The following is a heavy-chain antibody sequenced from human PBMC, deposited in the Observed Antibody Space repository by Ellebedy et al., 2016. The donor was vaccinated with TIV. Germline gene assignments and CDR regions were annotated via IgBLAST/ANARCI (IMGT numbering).Heavy chain of an antibody. CDR2: INPSGGST. Sequence: AASVKVSCKASGYTFTSYYMHWVRQSPGQGLEWMGIINPSGGSTSYAQKFQGRVTMTRDTSTSTVYLELSSLKSEDTAVYYCARAAGRVRGVIASWGQGTLVTVSS. CDR1: GYTFTSYY. D-gene: IGHD3-10*01. J-gene: IGHJ4*02. CDR3: ARAAGRVRGVIAS. V-gene: IGHV1-46*01.